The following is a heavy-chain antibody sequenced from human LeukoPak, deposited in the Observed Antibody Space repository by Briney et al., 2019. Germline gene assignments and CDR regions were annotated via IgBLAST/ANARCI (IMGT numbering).Heavy chain of an antibody. D-gene: IGHD3-22*01. CDR2: ISSSSSTI. J-gene: IGHJ4*02. V-gene: IGHV3-48*01. CDR1: GFTFSSYS. CDR3: ARDQGHYYDSSGYTL. Sequence: GGSLRLSCAASGFTFSSYSMNWVRQAPGKGLEWVSYISSSSSTIYYADSVKGRFTISRDNAKNSLYLQMNSLRAEDTAVYYCARDQGHYYDSSGYTLWGQGTLVTVSS.